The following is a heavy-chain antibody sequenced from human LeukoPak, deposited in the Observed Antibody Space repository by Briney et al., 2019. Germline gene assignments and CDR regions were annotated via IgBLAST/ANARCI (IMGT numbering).Heavy chain of an antibody. Sequence: GESLKIPRKGSGYSLSSYWNGLVRQMPGKGLEWMGIIYPGDSYTRQSPSFQGQVPLSAGKSISTAYLQWSRLKASGTAMYYCARRDDSSGPMDVWGQGTTVTVSS. V-gene: IGHV5-51*01. CDR2: IYPGDSYT. CDR3: ARRDDSSGPMDV. CDR1: GYSLSSYW. D-gene: IGHD3-22*01. J-gene: IGHJ6*02.